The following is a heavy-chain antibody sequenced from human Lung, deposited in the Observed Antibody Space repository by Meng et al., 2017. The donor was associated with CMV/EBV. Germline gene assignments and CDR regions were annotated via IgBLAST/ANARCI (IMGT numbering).Heavy chain of an antibody. J-gene: IGHJ2*01. D-gene: IGHD2-15*01. V-gene: IGHV3-66*02. CDR1: GFSVTTND. CDR3: ASFTRQLQVVGAIYWYADL. Sequence: PXAASGFSVTTNDINWVRQAPGKGLEWVSITFRAGNTYYTDSVKGRFTVSRDNSKNTLYLQMDSLRVEDTAVYYCASFTRQLQVVGAIYWYADLWGRGTXVTVSS. CDR2: TFRAGNT.